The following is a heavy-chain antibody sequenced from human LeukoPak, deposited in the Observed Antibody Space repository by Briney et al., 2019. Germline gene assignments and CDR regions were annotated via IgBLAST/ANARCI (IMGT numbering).Heavy chain of an antibody. J-gene: IGHJ4*02. CDR2: IIPIFGTA. CDR1: GGTFSSYA. Sequence: GASVKVSCKASGGTFSSYAISWVRQAPGQGLEWMGGIIPIFGTANYAQKFQGRVTITADESTSTAYMELSSLRSEDTAVYYCAMHFRDESYSGSYYPFDYWGQGTLVTVSS. CDR3: AMHFRDESYSGSYYPFDY. D-gene: IGHD1-26*01. V-gene: IGHV1-69*13.